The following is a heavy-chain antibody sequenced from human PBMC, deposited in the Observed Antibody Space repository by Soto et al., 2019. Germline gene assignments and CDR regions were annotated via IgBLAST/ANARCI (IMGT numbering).Heavy chain of an antibody. V-gene: IGHV3-48*02. CDR3: AREWSSGYYEYYYYGMDV. CDR1: GFTFGSYS. Sequence: HPGGSLRLSCAASGFTFGSYSMNWVRQAPGKGLEWVSYISSSSSTIYYADSVKGRFTISRDNAKNSLYLQMNSLRDEDTAVYYCAREWSSGYYEYYYYGMDVWGQGTTVTVSS. J-gene: IGHJ6*02. CDR2: ISSSSSTI. D-gene: IGHD3-22*01.